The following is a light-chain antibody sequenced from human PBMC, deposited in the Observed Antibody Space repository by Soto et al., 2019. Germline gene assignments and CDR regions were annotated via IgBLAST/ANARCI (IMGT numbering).Light chain of an antibody. CDR3: QQCGSLPGT. V-gene: IGKV3-20*01. J-gene: IGKJ1*01. CDR1: QTVNGNY. Sequence: ETVLTQSPGTLSLSPGERATLSCRASQTVNGNYLGWYQQKPGQAPRLLIYGTSSRATGIPDRFSGSGSGTDFTLTISRLEPEDFAVYYCQQCGSLPGTFGPGTRVDIK. CDR2: GTS.